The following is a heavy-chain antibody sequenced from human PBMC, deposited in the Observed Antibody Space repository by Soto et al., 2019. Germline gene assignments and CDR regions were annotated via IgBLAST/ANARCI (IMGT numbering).Heavy chain of an antibody. CDR1: GYNFTNCA. V-gene: IGHV1-3*01. J-gene: IGHJ3*02. CDR3: ARGAGRSPVTRAFDI. CDR2: IKGGTGNT. Sequence: QVQLLQSAAELKMPGASLNLSCKTSGYNFTNCAVHWLRQAPGQRLEWLGWIKGGTGNTRFSERFQDRVTLTRDTSASTVYMELTGLKSEETAIYYCARGAGRSPVTRAFDIWGQGTVVTVSS. D-gene: IGHD4-17*01.